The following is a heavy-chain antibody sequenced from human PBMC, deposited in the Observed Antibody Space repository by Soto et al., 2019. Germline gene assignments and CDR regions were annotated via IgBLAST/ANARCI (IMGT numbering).Heavy chain of an antibody. J-gene: IGHJ4*02. CDR1: GGTISSGY. D-gene: IGHD1-26*01. CDR3: ARRYGSAIDY. Sequence: PSETLSLTCTVSGGTISSGYWSWIRQPPGKGLEWIGYIYYSGSTNCNPSLKSRVTISVDTSKNQFSLKLSSVTAADTAVYYCARRYGSAIDYWGQGTLVSVSS. CDR2: IYYSGST. V-gene: IGHV4-59*08.